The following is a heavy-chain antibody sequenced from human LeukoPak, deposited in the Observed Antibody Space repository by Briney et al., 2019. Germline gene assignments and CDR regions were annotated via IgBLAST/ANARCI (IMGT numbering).Heavy chain of an antibody. J-gene: IGHJ5*02. CDR3: AINKGGYCSSTSCHGRRNWFDP. V-gene: IGHV4-34*01. Sequence: KPSETLSLTCAVYGGSFSGYYWSWIRQPPGKGLEWIGEINHSGSTNYNPSLKSRVTISVDTSKNQFSLKLSSVTAADTAVYCCAINKGGYCSSTSCHGRRNWFDPWGQGTLVTVSS. CDR1: GGSFSGYY. CDR2: INHSGST. D-gene: IGHD2-2*01.